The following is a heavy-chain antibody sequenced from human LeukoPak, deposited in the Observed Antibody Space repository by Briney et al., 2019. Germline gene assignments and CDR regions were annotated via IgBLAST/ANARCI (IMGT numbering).Heavy chain of an antibody. V-gene: IGHV4-59*11. CDR1: GVSINSHY. CDR3: ARVLQNYYHMDV. Sequence: PSETLSLTCTVSGVSINSHYWSWIRQPPGKGLEWIGFIYVSGSANYKSSLKSRVTMTVDTSKNQFSLKLNSVTAADTAVYYCARVLQNYYHMDVWGKGTTVTVSS. J-gene: IGHJ6*03. CDR2: IYVSGSA. D-gene: IGHD3-3*01.